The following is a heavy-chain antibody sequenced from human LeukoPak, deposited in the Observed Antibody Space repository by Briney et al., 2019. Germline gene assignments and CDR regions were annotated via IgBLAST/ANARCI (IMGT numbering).Heavy chain of an antibody. Sequence: GVSLRLSCAASGFTFSSYWMNRARQAPGKGLEWVASINHSGNVNYYVDSVKGRFTISRDNAKNSLYLQMSNLRAEDTAVYFCARGGGLDVWGQGATVSVSS. J-gene: IGHJ6*02. CDR3: ARGGGLDV. D-gene: IGHD3-16*01. CDR2: INHSGNVN. CDR1: GFTFSSYW. V-gene: IGHV3-7*03.